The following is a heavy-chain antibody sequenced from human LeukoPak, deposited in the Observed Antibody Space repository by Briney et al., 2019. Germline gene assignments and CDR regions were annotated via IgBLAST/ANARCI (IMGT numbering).Heavy chain of an antibody. J-gene: IGHJ3*02. Sequence: KASETLSLTCSVSGGAISTFYWIWIRQPPGKGLEWIGCIQNSGSTEYNPSLESRVTISLDTSRNQFSLKLNSVTAADTAVYYCAKPNGYGLVDIWGQGTMVTVSS. CDR1: GGAISTFY. CDR2: IQNSGST. V-gene: IGHV4-59*08. CDR3: AKPNGYGLVDI. D-gene: IGHD3-10*01.